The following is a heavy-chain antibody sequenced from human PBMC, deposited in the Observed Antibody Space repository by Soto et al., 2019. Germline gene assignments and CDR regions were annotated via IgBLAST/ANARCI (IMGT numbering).Heavy chain of an antibody. CDR1: GFTFSSYS. CDR2: ISSSSSTI. V-gene: IGHV3-48*02. CDR3: ARDEGLWAHGAFDI. J-gene: IGHJ3*02. D-gene: IGHD3-10*01. Sequence: LRLSCAASGFTFSSYSMNWVRQAPGKGLEWVSYISSSSSTIYYADSVKGRFTISRDNAKNSLYLQMNSLRDEDTAVYYCARDEGLWAHGAFDIWGQGTMVTVSS.